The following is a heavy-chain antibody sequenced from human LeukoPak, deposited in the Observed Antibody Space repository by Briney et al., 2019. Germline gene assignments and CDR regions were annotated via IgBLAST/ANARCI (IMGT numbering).Heavy chain of an antibody. CDR2: MSPNSGNT. V-gene: IGHV1-8*01. J-gene: IGHJ4*02. CDR1: GYTFTSYD. Sequence: GASVKVSCKASGYTFTSYDINWVRQATGQGLEWMGWMSPNSGNTGYAQKFQGRVTMTSNTSISTAYMDLSSLRSEDTAVYYCARTPYDSSGYYSDSWGQGTLVTVSS. CDR3: ARTPYDSSGYYSDS. D-gene: IGHD3-22*01.